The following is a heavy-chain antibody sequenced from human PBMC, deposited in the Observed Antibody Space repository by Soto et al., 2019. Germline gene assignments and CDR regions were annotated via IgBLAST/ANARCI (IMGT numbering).Heavy chain of an antibody. D-gene: IGHD6-25*01. CDR2: IYWNDDK. V-gene: IGHV2-5*01. CDR1: GFSLKTSGVG. CDR3: AQRLGSRGSFDF. Sequence: QITLKESGPTLVKPRQTLTLTCTFSGFSLKTSGVGVGWIRQPPGKALEWLALIYWNDDKRYSPSLKSRLTITKDTSKNQVVLTMTNMDPVDTGTYFCAQRLGSRGSFDFWGQGSLVTVSS. J-gene: IGHJ4*02.